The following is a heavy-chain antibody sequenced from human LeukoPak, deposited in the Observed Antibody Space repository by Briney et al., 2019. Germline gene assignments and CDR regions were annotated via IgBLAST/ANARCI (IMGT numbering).Heavy chain of an antibody. CDR1: GFTFSSYG. CDR2: IWYDGSNK. J-gene: IGHJ4*02. CDR3: ARDRWYYDYVWDYHFDY. D-gene: IGHD3-16*01. V-gene: IGHV3-33*01. Sequence: GGSLRLSCAASGFTFSSYGMHWVRQAPGKGLEWVAVIWYDGSNKYYADSVKGRFTISRDNSKNTLYLQMNSLRAEDTAVYYCARDRWYYDYVWDYHFDYWGQGTLVTVSS.